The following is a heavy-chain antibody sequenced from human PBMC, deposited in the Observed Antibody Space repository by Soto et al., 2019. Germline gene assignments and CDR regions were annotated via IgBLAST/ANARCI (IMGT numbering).Heavy chain of an antibody. CDR1: GFSLSTSGMC. CDR3: ARAENYYDSSGYYYGGYFDY. Sequence: SGPTLVNPTQTLTLTCTFSGFSLSTSGMCVSWIRQPPGKALEWLALIDWDDDKYYSTSLKTRLTISKDTSKNQVVLTMTNMDPVDTATYYCARAENYYDSSGYYYGGYFDYWGQGTLVTVSS. CDR2: IDWDDDK. V-gene: IGHV2-70*01. J-gene: IGHJ4*02. D-gene: IGHD3-22*01.